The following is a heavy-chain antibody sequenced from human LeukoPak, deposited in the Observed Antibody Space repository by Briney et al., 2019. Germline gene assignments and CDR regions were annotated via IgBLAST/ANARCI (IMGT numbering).Heavy chain of an antibody. Sequence: PSETLSLTCAVYGGSFSGYYWSWIRQSPGKGLEWIGEINHSGSTNYNPSLKSRVTISVDTSKNQFSLKLSSVTAADTAVYYCARYCSSTSCYSYYYGMDVWGKGTTVTVSS. J-gene: IGHJ6*04. CDR1: GGSFSGYY. D-gene: IGHD2-2*01. V-gene: IGHV4-34*01. CDR3: ARYCSSTSCYSYYYGMDV. CDR2: INHSGST.